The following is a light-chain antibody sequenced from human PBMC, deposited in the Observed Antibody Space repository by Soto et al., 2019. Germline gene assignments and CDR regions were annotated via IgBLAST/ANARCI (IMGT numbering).Light chain of an antibody. CDR2: GAS. J-gene: IGKJ5*01. CDR3: QQYNTWHTIT. V-gene: IGKV3D-15*01. Sequence: EIIMTQSPGTLSGSPGERATLSCRGAQGVTTNFAWYQQKSGQSPRLLIYGASNRATGIPDSFRGSGSGTDFTLTISSLKSEDFAVYYCQQYNTWHTITFGHGTRLEIK. CDR1: QGVTTN.